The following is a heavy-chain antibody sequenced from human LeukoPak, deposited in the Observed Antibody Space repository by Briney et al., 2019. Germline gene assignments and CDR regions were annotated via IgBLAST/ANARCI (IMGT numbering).Heavy chain of an antibody. CDR1: GYSISNGYY. D-gene: IGHD3-3*01. Sequence: SGTLSLTCTVSGYSISNGYYWGWIRQPPGKGLEWVGSIYHRGSTYYKPSLRSRVTISLDRSKKKFSLKLTSVTAADTAVYFCARGAEYYAIWRGYAGYSDYWGQGISVTVSS. CDR3: ARGAEYYAIWRGYAGYSDY. V-gene: IGHV4-38-2*02. J-gene: IGHJ4*02. CDR2: IYHRGST.